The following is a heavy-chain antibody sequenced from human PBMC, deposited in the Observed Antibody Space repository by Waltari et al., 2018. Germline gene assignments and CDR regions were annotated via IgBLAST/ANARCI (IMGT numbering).Heavy chain of an antibody. J-gene: IGHJ4*02. D-gene: IGHD3-3*01. CDR1: GFTFSSYA. CDR3: ARDGPEYDFWSGVIDY. Sequence: QVQLVESGGGVVQPGRSLRLSCAASGFTFSSYAWHWVRQAPGKGLEWVAVISYDGSNKYYADSVKGRFTISRDNSKNTLYLQMNSLRAEDTAVYYCARDGPEYDFWSGVIDYWGQGTLVTVSS. V-gene: IGHV3-30*01. CDR2: ISYDGSNK.